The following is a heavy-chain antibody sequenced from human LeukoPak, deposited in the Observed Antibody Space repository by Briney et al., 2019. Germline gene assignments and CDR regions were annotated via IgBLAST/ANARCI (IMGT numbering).Heavy chain of an antibody. CDR3: ARAVLWFGDPPGY. J-gene: IGHJ4*02. Sequence: KXSXXXXGXTXTGXXMHWVRQAPGQGLEWMGWINPNSGGTNYAQKFQGRVTMTRDTSISTAYMELSRLRSDDTAVYYCARAVLWFGDPPGYWGQGTLVTVSS. V-gene: IGHV1-2*02. D-gene: IGHD3-10*01. CDR2: INPNSGGT. CDR1: GXTXTGXX.